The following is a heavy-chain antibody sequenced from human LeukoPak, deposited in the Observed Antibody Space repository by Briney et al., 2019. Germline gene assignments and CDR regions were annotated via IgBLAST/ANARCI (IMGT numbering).Heavy chain of an antibody. J-gene: IGHJ6*02. D-gene: IGHD3-22*01. CDR3: ARQPEYYDSSGYYYYGMDV. V-gene: IGHV4-34*01. CDR1: GGSFSGYY. CDR2: INHSGST. Sequence: SETLSLTCAVYGGSFSGYYWSWIRQPPGKGLEWIGEINHSGSTNYNPSLKSRVTISVDTSKNQFSLKLSSVTAADTAVYYCARQPEYYDSSGYYYYGMDVWGQGTTVTVSS.